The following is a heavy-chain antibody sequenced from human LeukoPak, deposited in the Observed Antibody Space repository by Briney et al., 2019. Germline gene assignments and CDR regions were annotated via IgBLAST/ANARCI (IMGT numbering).Heavy chain of an antibody. CDR3: ARLLHRNYLNFDY. V-gene: IGHV4-39*07. Sequence: SETLSLTCTVSGGSISSSSYYWGWIRQPPGKGLEWIGSIYYSGSTYYNPSLKSRVTISVDTSKNQFSLKLSSVTAADTAVYYCARLLHRNYLNFDYWGQGTLATVSS. CDR1: GGSISSSSYY. D-gene: IGHD3-16*02. J-gene: IGHJ4*02. CDR2: IYYSGST.